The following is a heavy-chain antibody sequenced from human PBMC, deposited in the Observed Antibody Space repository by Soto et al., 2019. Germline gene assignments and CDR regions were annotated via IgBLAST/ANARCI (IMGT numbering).Heavy chain of an antibody. CDR1: GFTFSSYG. D-gene: IGHD5-12*01. Sequence: QVQLVESGGGVVQPGRSLRLSCAASGFTFSSYGMHWVRQAPGKGLEWVAVISYDGSNKYYADSVKGRFTISRDNSKNTLYLQMNSLRAEDTAVYYYAKDSYSGYDWGTFDYWGQGTLVTVSS. V-gene: IGHV3-30*18. CDR2: ISYDGSNK. J-gene: IGHJ4*02. CDR3: AKDSYSGYDWGTFDY.